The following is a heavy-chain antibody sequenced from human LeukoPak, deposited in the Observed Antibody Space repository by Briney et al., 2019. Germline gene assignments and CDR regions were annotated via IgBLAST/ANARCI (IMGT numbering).Heavy chain of an antibody. J-gene: IGHJ4*02. CDR1: GGSISSSNW. CDR3: ARDQGSVVRGVITRAYDY. Sequence: SGTLSLTCAVSGGSISSSNWWSWVRQPPGKGLEWIGEIYHSGSTNYNPSLKSRVTISVDKSKNQFSLKLSSVTAADTAVYYCARDQGSVVRGVITRAYDYWGQGTLVTVSS. CDR2: IYHSGST. V-gene: IGHV4-4*02. D-gene: IGHD3-10*01.